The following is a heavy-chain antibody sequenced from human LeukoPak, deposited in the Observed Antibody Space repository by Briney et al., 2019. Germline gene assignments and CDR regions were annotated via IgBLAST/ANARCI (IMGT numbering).Heavy chain of an antibody. V-gene: IGHV5-10-1*01. CDR2: IDPKVAYT. CDR1: GYSFTTNW. CDR3: ARRMLYSVGMDV. J-gene: IGHJ6*02. Sequence: GESGRISCKASGYSFTTNWISWVRQMPGKGLEWMGRIDPKVAYTYYSASFQGHVTISADKSIRGAYLQWSNLKASDTAMYYCARRMLYSVGMDVWGLGTTVTLSS. D-gene: IGHD2-8*01.